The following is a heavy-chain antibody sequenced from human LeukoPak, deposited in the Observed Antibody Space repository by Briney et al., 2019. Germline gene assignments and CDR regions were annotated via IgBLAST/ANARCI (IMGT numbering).Heavy chain of an antibody. V-gene: IGHV3-21*01. D-gene: IGHD4-17*01. J-gene: IGHJ4*02. CDR1: GFTFSSYS. Sequence: GRSLRLSCAASGFTFSSYSMNWVRQAPGKGLEWVSSISSSSSYIYYADSVKGRFTISRDNARNSLYLQMNSLRAEDTAVYYCAREDTVTTSPFFDYWGQGTLVTVSS. CDR3: AREDTVTTSPFFDY. CDR2: ISSSSSYI.